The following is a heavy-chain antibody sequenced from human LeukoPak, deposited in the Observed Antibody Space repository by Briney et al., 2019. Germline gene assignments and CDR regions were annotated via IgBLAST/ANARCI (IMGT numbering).Heavy chain of an antibody. D-gene: IGHD2-15*01. V-gene: IGHV4-34*01. CDR3: AKSEMYCYGGICYPFYYMDV. CDR1: GGSFSGYY. Sequence: SETLSLTCAVYGGSFSGYYWSWIRQPPGKGLEWIGEINHSGSTNYNPSLKSRVTISVDTSKNQFSLKLSSVTAADTAVYYCAKSEMYCYGGICYPFYYMDVWGEGTTVTVSS. CDR2: INHSGST. J-gene: IGHJ6*03.